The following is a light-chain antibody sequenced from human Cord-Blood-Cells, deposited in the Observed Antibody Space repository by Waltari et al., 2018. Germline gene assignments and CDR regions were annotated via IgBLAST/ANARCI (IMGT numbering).Light chain of an antibody. CDR1: STDVGGYHY. CDR3: SSYTSSSTWV. V-gene: IGLV2-14*03. Sequence: QSGLTQPACASGSPGQSVAISCTRTSTDVGGYHYVSRYQQHPGKAPKLIIYDVSNRPSGVSNRFSGSKSGNTASLANSQLQAEDEADYYCSSYTSSSTWVFGGGTKLTVL. CDR2: DVS. J-gene: IGLJ3*02.